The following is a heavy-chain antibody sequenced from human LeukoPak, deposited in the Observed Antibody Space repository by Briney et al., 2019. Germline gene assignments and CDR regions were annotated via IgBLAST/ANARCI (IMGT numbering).Heavy chain of an antibody. CDR1: GYTFTSYA. D-gene: IGHD2-2*01. J-gene: IGHJ4*02. V-gene: IGHV1-3*01. CDR3: ARGYCSSTSCYLGSTY. Sequence: ASVKVSCKASGYTFTSYAMHWVRQAPGQRLEWMGWINAANGNTKYSQKFQGRVTITRDTSASTAYMELSSLRSEDTAVYYCARGYCSSTSCYLGSTYWGQGTLVTVSS. CDR2: INAANGNT.